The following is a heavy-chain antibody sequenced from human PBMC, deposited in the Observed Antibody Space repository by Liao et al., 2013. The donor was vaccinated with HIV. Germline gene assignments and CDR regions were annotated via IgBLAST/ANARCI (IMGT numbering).Heavy chain of an antibody. V-gene: IGHV4-30-2*01. J-gene: IGHJ4*02. CDR2: IYHSGST. CDR3: GSQLWGVFDF. Sequence: QLQLQESGSGLVKPSQTLSLTCAVSGGSISSGGYSWSWIRQPPGKGLEWIGYIYHSGSTHYTPSLKSRVTISVDRSKNQFSLKLTSVTAADTAVFYCGSQLWGVFDFWGQGTLVTVSS. CDR1: GGSISSGGYS. D-gene: IGHD3-16*01.